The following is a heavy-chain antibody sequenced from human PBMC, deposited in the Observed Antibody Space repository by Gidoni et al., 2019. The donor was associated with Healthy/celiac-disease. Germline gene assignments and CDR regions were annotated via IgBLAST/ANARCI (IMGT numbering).Heavy chain of an antibody. CDR3: ASRGTTVVTTGYYYYYGMDV. Sequence: EVQLVESGGGLIQPGGSLRLSCAASGFTVSSNYMSWVRQAPGKGLEWVSVIYSGGSTYYADSVKGRFTISRDNSKNTLYLQMNSLRAEDTAVYYCASRGTTVVTTGYYYYYGMDVWGQGTTVTVSS. D-gene: IGHD4-17*01. CDR2: IYSGGST. J-gene: IGHJ6*02. CDR1: GFTVSSNY. V-gene: IGHV3-53*01.